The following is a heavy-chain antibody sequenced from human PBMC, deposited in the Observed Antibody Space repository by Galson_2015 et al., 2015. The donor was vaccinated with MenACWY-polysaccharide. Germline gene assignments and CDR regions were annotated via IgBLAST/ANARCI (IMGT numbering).Heavy chain of an antibody. CDR1: GYIFTNYD. V-gene: IGHV1-8*01. J-gene: IGHJ4*02. CDR2: MNPNSGNT. D-gene: IGHD2-21*01. Sequence: SVKVSCKASGYIFTNYDINWVRQATGQGLEWMGWMNPNSGNTGYAQKFQGRVTMTSSSAMATAYMELNNLRSDDTAVYYCARIIARKYTFADSWGQGTLVTVSS. CDR3: ARIIARKYTFADS.